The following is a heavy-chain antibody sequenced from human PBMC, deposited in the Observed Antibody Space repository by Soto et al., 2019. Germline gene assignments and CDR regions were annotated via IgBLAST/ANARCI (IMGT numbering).Heavy chain of an antibody. CDR2: IHYSGST. J-gene: IGHJ4*02. CDR3: ARSDGRY. Sequence: PSETLSLTCTVSGDSIRSYYWSWIRQPPGKGLEWIGYIHYSGSTNYNPSLKSRVTISVDTSKNQFSLKLSSVTAADTAVYYCARSDGRYWGQGTLVTVS. CDR1: GDSIRSYY. V-gene: IGHV4-59*01.